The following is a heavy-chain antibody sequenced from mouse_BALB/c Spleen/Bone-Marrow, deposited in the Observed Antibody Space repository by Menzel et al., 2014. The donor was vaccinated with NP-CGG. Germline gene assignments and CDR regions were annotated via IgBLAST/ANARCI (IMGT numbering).Heavy chain of an antibody. D-gene: IGHD2-3*01. CDR1: GYTFTSYW. V-gene: IGHV1S81*02. Sequence: QLQQSGAELVKPGASVKLSCKASGYTFTSYWIHWVKLRPGQGLEWIGEINPSNGRTNYNEKFKNKATLTVDLSSSTAYIQLSSLTSEDSAVYYCARYDGPAWFAYWGQGTLVTVSA. CDR2: INPSNGRT. J-gene: IGHJ3*01. CDR3: ARYDGPAWFAY.